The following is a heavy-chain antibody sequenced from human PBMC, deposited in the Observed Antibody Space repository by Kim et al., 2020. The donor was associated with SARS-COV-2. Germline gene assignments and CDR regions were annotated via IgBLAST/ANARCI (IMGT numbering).Heavy chain of an antibody. CDR1: GFTFSSYA. CDR3: AKAGGPAAAKYSSSSGQNYFDY. V-gene: IGHV3-23*01. Sequence: GGSLRLSCAASGFTFSSYAMSWVRQAPGKGLEWVSAISGSGGSTYYADSVKGRFTISRDNSKNTLYLQMNSLRAEDTAVYYCAKAGGPAAAKYSSSSGQNYFDYWGQGTLVTVSS. D-gene: IGHD6-6*01. CDR2: ISGSGGST. J-gene: IGHJ4*02.